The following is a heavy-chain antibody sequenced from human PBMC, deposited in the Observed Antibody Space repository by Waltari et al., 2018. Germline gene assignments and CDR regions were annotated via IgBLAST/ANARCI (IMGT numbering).Heavy chain of an antibody. J-gene: IGHJ6*03. CDR2: IYHSGST. CDR3: ARDSGMEHGLSSGSWFYYMDV. Sequence: QVQLLESGPRLVKPSETLSLTCSVSGHPITTSYWSWIRQSPGKGLEWIGYIYHSGSTVYNPSLRSRATISVDTSKNQFSLKVTSVTAADTVVYYCARDSGMEHGLSSGSWFYYMDVWGKGTTVTVSS. V-gene: IGHV4-59*01. CDR1: GHPITTSY. D-gene: IGHD3-10*01.